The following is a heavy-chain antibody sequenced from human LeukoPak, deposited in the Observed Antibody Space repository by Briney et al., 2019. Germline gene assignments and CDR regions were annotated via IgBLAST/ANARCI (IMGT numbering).Heavy chain of an antibody. J-gene: IGHJ4*02. CDR2: LRHDGSNI. CDR3: ATSWGDYGEQFDY. Sequence: GGSLRLSCTASGFNFNEHGMHWVRQAPGKGLEWVAFLRHDGSNIHYADSVKGRFTISRDNSKKTVFLQMNSLRAADTAVYYCATSWGDYGEQFDYWGQGTLVTVSS. CDR1: GFNFNEHG. V-gene: IGHV3-30*02. D-gene: IGHD4-17*01.